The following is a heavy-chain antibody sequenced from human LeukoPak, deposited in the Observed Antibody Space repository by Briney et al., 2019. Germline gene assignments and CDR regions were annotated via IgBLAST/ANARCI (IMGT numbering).Heavy chain of an antibody. CDR1: GLIFHNYA. Sequence: GGSLRLSCAASGLIFHNYALVWIRRAPGKGPEWVSAILGGGGTFYADAVKGRFTISRDNSKNTLYLQMNSLRAEDTATYYCGQDPNGSYIGAFDFWGRGTMVTVSS. D-gene: IGHD2-15*01. J-gene: IGHJ3*01. CDR2: ILGGGGT. V-gene: IGHV3-23*01. CDR3: GQDPNGSYIGAFDF.